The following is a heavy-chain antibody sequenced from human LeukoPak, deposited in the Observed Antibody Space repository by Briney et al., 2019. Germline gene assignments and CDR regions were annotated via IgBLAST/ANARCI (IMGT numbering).Heavy chain of an antibody. CDR1: GGSISTYY. CDR2: IYYTGST. CDR3: ARYGSGSYRQFDY. V-gene: IGHV4-59*01. Sequence: SETLSLTCTVSGGSISTYYWSWIRQPPGKGLEWIGYIYYTGSTNYNPSLKSRVTISVDTSKNQFSLKLGSVTAADTAVYYCARYGSGSYRQFDYWGQGTLVTVSS. J-gene: IGHJ4*02. D-gene: IGHD3-10*01.